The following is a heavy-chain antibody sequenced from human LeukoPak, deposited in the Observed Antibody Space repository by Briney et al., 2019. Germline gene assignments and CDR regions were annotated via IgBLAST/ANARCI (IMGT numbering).Heavy chain of an antibody. CDR2: IYYSGST. CDR1: GGSISSYY. Sequence: PSETLSLTCTVSGGSISSYYWSWIRQPAGKGLEWIGYIYYSGSTNYNPSLKSRVTISVDTSKNQFSLKLSSVTAADTAVYYCARQANWAFDYWGQGTLVTVSS. J-gene: IGHJ4*02. V-gene: IGHV4-59*08. CDR3: ARQANWAFDY. D-gene: IGHD7-27*01.